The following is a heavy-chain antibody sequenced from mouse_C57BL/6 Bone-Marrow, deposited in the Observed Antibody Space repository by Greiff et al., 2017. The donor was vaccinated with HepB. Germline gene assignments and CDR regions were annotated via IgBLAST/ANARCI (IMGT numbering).Heavy chain of an antibody. J-gene: IGHJ3*01. CDR3: ARDCGYYVGFAY. V-gene: IGHV5-4*01. CDR2: ISDGGSYT. D-gene: IGHD2-3*01. Sequence: EVKLMESGGGLVKPGGSLKLSCAASGFTFSSYAMSWVRQTPEKRLEWVATISDGGSYTYYPDNVKGRFTISRDNAKNNLYLQMSHLKSEDTAMYYCARDCGYYVGFAYWGQGTLVTVSA. CDR1: GFTFSSYA.